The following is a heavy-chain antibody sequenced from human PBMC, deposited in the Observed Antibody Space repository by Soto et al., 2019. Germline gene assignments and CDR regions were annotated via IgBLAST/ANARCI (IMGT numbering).Heavy chain of an antibody. J-gene: IGHJ4*02. Sequence: PGGSLRLSCAASGFTFSSHAMSWVRQAPGKGLEWVSGINGRGGSTYYADSVKGRFTISRDNSKNTLYLQMSTLRADDTAVYYCAKSATFCSPPPNFDYWGRGTLVTVSS. D-gene: IGHD3-3*01. CDR3: AKSATFCSPPPNFDY. CDR2: INGRGGST. V-gene: IGHV3-23*01. CDR1: GFTFSSHA.